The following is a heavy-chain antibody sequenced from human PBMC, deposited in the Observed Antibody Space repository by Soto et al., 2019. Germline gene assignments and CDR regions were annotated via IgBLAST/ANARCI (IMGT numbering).Heavy chain of an antibody. CDR3: ARTGLDTAMVTVFDY. J-gene: IGHJ4*02. Sequence: EVQLVESGGGLVQPGGSLRLSCAASGFTFSNYAMHWVRQAPGKGLECVSAISSSGGSTYYANSVKGRFTISRDNSKNTLYLQMGSLRAEDMAVYYCARTGLDTAMVTVFDYWVQGTLVTVSS. CDR2: ISSSGGST. CDR1: GFTFSNYA. V-gene: IGHV3-64*01. D-gene: IGHD5-18*01.